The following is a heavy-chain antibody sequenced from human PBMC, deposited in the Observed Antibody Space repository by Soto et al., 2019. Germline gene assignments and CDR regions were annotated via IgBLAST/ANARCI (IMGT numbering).Heavy chain of an antibody. Sequence: PSETLSLTCTPSGGSISTYYWSWVRQPPGKGLEWIGYIYYSGTATYNPSLRSRVTISVDTSKNQFSLRLSSVTASDTAVYYCARGDGIQLGSLAGRYYYHKMDVWGQGTTVTVSS. D-gene: IGHD1-1*01. V-gene: IGHV4-59*01. CDR2: IYYSGTA. CDR1: GGSISTYY. CDR3: ARGDGIQLGSLAGRYYYHKMDV. J-gene: IGHJ6*02.